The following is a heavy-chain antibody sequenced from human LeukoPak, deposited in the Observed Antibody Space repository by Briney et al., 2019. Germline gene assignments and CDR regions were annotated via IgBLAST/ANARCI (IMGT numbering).Heavy chain of an antibody. D-gene: IGHD2-2*01. Sequence: SQTLSLTFAISGDSVSINSAAWNWLRQSPSRGLGWLGRTYYRSKWYNDYAVSVKSRITINPDTYKNQFSLQLNSVTPEDTAVYYCAKGYCSSTSCYGSFDYWGQGTLVTVSS. CDR2: TYYRSKWYN. J-gene: IGHJ4*02. CDR3: AKGYCSSTSCYGSFDY. CDR1: GDSVSINSAA. V-gene: IGHV6-1*01.